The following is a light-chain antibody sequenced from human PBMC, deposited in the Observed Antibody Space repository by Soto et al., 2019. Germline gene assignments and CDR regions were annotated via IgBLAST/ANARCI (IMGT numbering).Light chain of an antibody. V-gene: IGKV3-11*01. CDR2: VAS. Sequence: EIVLTQSPATLSLSPGERATLSCRASQSVSNFLAWYQQKPGQAPRLLIYVASTRATGIPARFSGSGSGTDFALTSSSLEPEDFAVYDCQQRRTWPPLTFGGGTKVEIK. CDR3: QQRRTWPPLT. CDR1: QSVSNF. J-gene: IGKJ4*01.